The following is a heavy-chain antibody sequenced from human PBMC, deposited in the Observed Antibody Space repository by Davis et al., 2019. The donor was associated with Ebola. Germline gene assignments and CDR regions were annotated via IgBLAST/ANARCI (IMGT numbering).Heavy chain of an antibody. V-gene: IGHV4-30-4*01. CDR2: IYYSGST. CDR1: GGSISSGDYY. D-gene: IGHD2-2*01. J-gene: IGHJ5*02. CDR3: ARQETGYCSSTSCSVVPILRSTYNWFDP. Sequence: SETLSLTCTVSGGSISSGDYYWSWIRQPPGKGLEWIGYIYYSGSTYYNPSLKSRVTISVDTSKNQFSLKLSSVTAADTAVYYCARQETGYCSSTSCSVVPILRSTYNWFDPWGPGNPGHRLL.